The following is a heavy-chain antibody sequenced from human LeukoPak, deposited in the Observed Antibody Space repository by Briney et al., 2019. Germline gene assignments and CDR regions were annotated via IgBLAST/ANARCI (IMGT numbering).Heavy chain of an antibody. V-gene: IGHV1-18*01. CDR3: ARDSFPAAAGTFYYYGMDV. CDR2: ISAYNGNT. Sequence: GASVKVSCKASGYTFTSYGISWVRQAPGQGLEWMGWISAYNGNTNYAQKLQGRVTMTTDTSTSTAYMELRSLRSDDTAVYYCARDSFPAAAGTFYYYGMDVWGQGTTVTVSS. CDR1: GYTFTSYG. J-gene: IGHJ6*02. D-gene: IGHD6-13*01.